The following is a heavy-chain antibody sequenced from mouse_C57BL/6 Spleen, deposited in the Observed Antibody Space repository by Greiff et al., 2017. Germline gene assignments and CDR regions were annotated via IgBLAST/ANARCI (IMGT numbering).Heavy chain of an antibody. CDR1: GFSLSTSGMG. CDR3: ARSHYDYDDAMDY. CDR2: IYWDDDK. D-gene: IGHD2-4*01. J-gene: IGHJ4*01. V-gene: IGHV8-12*01. Sequence: QVTLKESGPGILQSSQTLRLPCSFSGFSLSTSGMGVSWIRQPSGKGLEWLAHIYWDDDKRYNPSLKSRLTISKDISRNQVFLKITSVDTADTATYYCARSHYDYDDAMDYWGQGTSVTVSS.